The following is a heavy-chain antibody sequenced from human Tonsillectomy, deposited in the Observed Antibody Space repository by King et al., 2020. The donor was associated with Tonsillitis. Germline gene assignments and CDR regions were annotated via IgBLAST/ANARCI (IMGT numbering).Heavy chain of an antibody. J-gene: IGHJ4*02. CDR2: ISWNSGRI. V-gene: IGHV3-9*01. D-gene: IGHD1-26*01. CDR3: AKDFGGSGNYPVYYFDY. Sequence: VQLVESGGGLVQPGRSLRLSCAASGFTFDDHAMHWVRQAPGKGLEWVSGISWNSGRIGYADSVKGRFTISRDNAKNSLYLQMNSLRAEDTALYYCAKDFGGSGNYPVYYFDYWGQGTLVTVSS. CDR1: GFTFDDHA.